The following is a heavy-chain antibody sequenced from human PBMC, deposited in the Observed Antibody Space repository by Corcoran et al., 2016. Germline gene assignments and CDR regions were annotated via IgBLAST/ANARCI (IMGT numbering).Heavy chain of an antibody. CDR2: IWYDGSNK. CDR3: ARDGAWIAAALGMFDY. Sequence: QVQLVESGGGVVQPGRSLRLSCAASGFTFSSYGMHWVRQAPGKGLEWVAVIWYDGSNKYYADSVKGRFTISRDNSKNTLYLQMNSLRAEDTAVYYCARDGAWIAAALGMFDYWGQGTLVTVSS. CDR1: GFTFSSYG. V-gene: IGHV3-33*01. J-gene: IGHJ4*02. D-gene: IGHD6-13*01.